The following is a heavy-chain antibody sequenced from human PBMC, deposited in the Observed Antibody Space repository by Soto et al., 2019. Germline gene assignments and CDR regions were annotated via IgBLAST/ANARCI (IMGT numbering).Heavy chain of an antibody. CDR1: GYSFTSYW. CDR3: ARAMVRGGIMWALDH. J-gene: IGHJ4*02. CDR2: IYPGDSDT. V-gene: IGHV5-51*01. D-gene: IGHD3-10*01. Sequence: EVQLVQSGAEVKKPGESLKISCKGSGYSFTSYWIGWVRQMPGKGLEWMGIIYPGDSDTRYSPSFQGQVTISADKSISTPYLQGSSLKASDTAKYFCARAMVRGGIMWALDHWGPGTLVTVSS.